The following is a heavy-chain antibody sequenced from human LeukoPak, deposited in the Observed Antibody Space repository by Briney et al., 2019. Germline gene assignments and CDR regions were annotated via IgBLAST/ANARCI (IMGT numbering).Heavy chain of an antibody. CDR3: ARGKDTAMVTQGTGIDY. J-gene: IGHJ4*02. Sequence: PGGSLRLSCAASGFTFSSYSMNWVSQAPGKGLEWVSSISSSSSYIYYADSVKGRFTISRDNAKNSLYLQMNSLRAEDTAVYYCARGKDTAMVTQGTGIDYWGQGTLVTVSS. D-gene: IGHD5-18*01. CDR1: GFTFSSYS. V-gene: IGHV3-21*01. CDR2: ISSSSSYI.